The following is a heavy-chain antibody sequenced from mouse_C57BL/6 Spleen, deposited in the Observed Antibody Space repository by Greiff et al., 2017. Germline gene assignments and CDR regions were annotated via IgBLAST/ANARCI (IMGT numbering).Heavy chain of an antibody. D-gene: IGHD1-1*01. Sequence: QVQLKQPGAELVKPGASVKLSCKASGYTFTSYWMHWVKQRPGQGLEWIGMIRPNSGSANYNEKFKSKATLTVDKSSSTAYMQLSSLTSEDSAVYYCARAGRITTVVAPFDYWGPGTTLTVSS. V-gene: IGHV1-64*01. CDR1: GYTFTSYW. CDR3: ARAGRITTVVAPFDY. J-gene: IGHJ2*01. CDR2: IRPNSGSA.